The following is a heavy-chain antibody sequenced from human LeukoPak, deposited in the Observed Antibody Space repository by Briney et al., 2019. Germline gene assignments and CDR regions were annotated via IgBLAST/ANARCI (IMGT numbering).Heavy chain of an antibody. D-gene: IGHD1-26*01. CDR3: ARGSPLVGATPPLDY. CDR1: GGSFSGYY. Sequence: SETLSLTCAVYGGSFSGYYWSWIRQPPGKGLEWIGEINHSGSTNYNPSLKSRVTISVDTSKNQFSLKLSSVTAADTAVYYCARGSPLVGATPPLDYWGQGTLVTVSS. J-gene: IGHJ4*02. CDR2: INHSGST. V-gene: IGHV4-34*01.